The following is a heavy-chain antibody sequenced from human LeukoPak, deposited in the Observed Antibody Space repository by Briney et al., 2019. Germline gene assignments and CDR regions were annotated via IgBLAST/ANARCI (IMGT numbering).Heavy chain of an antibody. CDR1: GFTFSNYG. CDR2: ISGSGGTT. D-gene: IGHD2-21*02. J-gene: IGHJ4*02. CDR3: AKGRLDYGDYYVDD. V-gene: IGHV3-23*01. Sequence: GGSLRLSCAASGFTFSNYGMSWVRQAPGRGLEWVSDISGSGGTTYYADSVKGRSTISRDNSKNTLYLQMNSLRAEDTSLYYCAKGRLDYGDYYVDDWGQGTLVTVSS.